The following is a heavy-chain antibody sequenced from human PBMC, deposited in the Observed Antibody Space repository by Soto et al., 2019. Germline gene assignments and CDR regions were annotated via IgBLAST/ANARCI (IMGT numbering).Heavy chain of an antibody. Sequence: GGSLRLSCAASGFTFSNAWMSWVRQAPGKGLEWVGHIKSKTDGGTTDYAAPVKGRFTISRDDSKNTLYLQMNSLKTEDTAVYYCTTEYYYDSSGYYYPWDYWGQGTLVTVSS. CDR3: TTEYYYDSSGYYYPWDY. J-gene: IGHJ4*02. V-gene: IGHV3-15*01. D-gene: IGHD3-22*01. CDR1: GFTFSNAW. CDR2: IKSKTDGGTT.